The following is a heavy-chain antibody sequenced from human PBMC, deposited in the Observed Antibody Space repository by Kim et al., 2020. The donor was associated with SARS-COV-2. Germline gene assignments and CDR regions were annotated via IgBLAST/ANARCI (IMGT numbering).Heavy chain of an antibody. CDR2: IYYSGST. D-gene: IGHD3-22*01. J-gene: IGHJ3*02. Sequence: SETLSLTCTVSGGSISSYYWSWIRQPPGKGLEWIGYIYYSGSTNYNPSLKSRVTISVDTSKNQFSLKLSSVTAADTAVYYCAGSQPLLWYYYDSSGYYGAFDIWGQGTMVTVSS. CDR1: GGSISSYY. CDR3: AGSQPLLWYYYDSSGYYGAFDI. V-gene: IGHV4-59*08.